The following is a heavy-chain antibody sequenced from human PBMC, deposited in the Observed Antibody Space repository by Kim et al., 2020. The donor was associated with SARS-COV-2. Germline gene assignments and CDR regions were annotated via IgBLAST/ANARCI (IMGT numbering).Heavy chain of an antibody. CDR2: ITWKSVNI. CDR1: GFTFADHD. J-gene: IGHJ6*03. CDR3: ARGGPHSRVYFYYYMDV. V-gene: IGHV3-9*01. D-gene: IGHD3-10*01. Sequence: GGSLRLSCAASGFTFADHDMHWVRQPPGKGLEWVSGITWKSVNIGYSDSVKGRFTLSRDNAKDNLYLQMNSLRPEDTALYYCARGGPHSRVYFYYYMDVWGKGTTVTVSS.